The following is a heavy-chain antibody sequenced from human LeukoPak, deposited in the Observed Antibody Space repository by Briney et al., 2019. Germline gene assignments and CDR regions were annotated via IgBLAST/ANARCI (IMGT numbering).Heavy chain of an antibody. J-gene: IGHJ4*02. CDR1: GFTFSSFA. CDR3: ARDRDSSGYYGGWG. CDR2: INTDGSST. D-gene: IGHD3-22*01. Sequence: GGSLRLSCAASGFTFSSFAMTWVRQAPGKGLVWVSRINTDGSSTSYADSVKGRFTISRDNAKNTLYLQMNSLRAEDTAVYYCARDRDSSGYYGGWGWGQGTLVTVSS. V-gene: IGHV3-74*01.